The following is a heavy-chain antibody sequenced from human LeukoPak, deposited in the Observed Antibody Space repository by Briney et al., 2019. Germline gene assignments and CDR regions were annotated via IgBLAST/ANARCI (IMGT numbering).Heavy chain of an antibody. CDR3: ARLPARRVVTTPTYIDF. Sequence: SDTLSLTCTVSGGSISDYYWNWNRQPPGKGLEWIGYISYTGSTNYNPSLRSRVTISADTSKNQFSLKLSSVTAADTALYYCARLPARRVVTTPTYIDFWGQGTLVTVSS. D-gene: IGHD2-21*02. CDR2: ISYTGST. CDR1: GGSISDYY. J-gene: IGHJ4*02. V-gene: IGHV4-59*12.